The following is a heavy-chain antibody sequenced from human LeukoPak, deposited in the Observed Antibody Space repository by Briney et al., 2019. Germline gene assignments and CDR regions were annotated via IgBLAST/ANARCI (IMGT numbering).Heavy chain of an antibody. D-gene: IGHD6-13*01. CDR3: VRWYSSSWDSYYFDY. V-gene: IGHV3-21*01. Sequence: GGSLRLSCAASGFTFSSYSMNWVRQAPGKGLEWVSSISSSSSYIYYADSVKGRFTISRDNAKNSLYLQMNSLRAEDTAVYYCVRWYSSSWDSYYFDYWGQGTLVTVSS. CDR1: GFTFSSYS. CDR2: ISSSSSYI. J-gene: IGHJ4*02.